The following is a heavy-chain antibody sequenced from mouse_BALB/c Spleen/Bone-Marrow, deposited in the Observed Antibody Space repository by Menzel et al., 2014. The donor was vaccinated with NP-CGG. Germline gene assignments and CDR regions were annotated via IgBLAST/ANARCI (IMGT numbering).Heavy chain of an antibody. Sequence: EVQLQQSGPGLVKPSQSLSLTCTVTGYSITSDYAWNWIRQFPRNKLEWMGYISYSGSTSYNPSLKSRISITRDTSKNQFFLQLNSVTTEDTATYYCARGRYAMDYWGQGTSVTVSS. CDR2: ISYSGST. J-gene: IGHJ4*01. CDR1: GYSITSDYA. CDR3: ARGRYAMDY. V-gene: IGHV3-2*02.